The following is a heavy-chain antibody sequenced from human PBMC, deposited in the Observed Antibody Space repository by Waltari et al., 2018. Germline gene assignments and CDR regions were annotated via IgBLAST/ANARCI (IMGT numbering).Heavy chain of an antibody. CDR3: AKCEMYDSGWCAFFRY. Sequence: QLQLQESGPGLVKPSETLSLTCTVSGGSISSSSYYWGWIRQPPGKGLEWVSAIVRSGGTHYIDSVKGRLTISRDNAKNTVYLQMNSLRAEDTAVYYCAKCEMYDSGWCAFFRYWGRGTLVTVSS. CDR2: IVRSGGT. CDR1: GGSISSSSYY. J-gene: IGHJ4*02. D-gene: IGHD6-19*01. V-gene: IGHV4-39*07.